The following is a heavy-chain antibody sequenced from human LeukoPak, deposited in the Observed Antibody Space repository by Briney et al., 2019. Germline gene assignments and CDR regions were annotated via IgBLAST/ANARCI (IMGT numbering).Heavy chain of an antibody. V-gene: IGHV1-18*01. J-gene: IGHJ4*02. CDR1: GYTFTSYG. D-gene: IGHD3-3*01. CDR2: ISAYNGNT. Sequence: ASVKVSCKASGYTFTSYGISWVRQAPGQGLEWMGWISAYNGNTNYAQKLQGRVTMTTDTSTSTAYMELRSLRSDDTAVYYCASGAHYDFWSGDPTNYFDYWGQGTLVTVSS. CDR3: ASGAHYDFWSGDPTNYFDY.